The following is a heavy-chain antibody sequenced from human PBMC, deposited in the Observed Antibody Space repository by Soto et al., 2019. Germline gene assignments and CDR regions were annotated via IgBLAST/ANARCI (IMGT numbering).Heavy chain of an antibody. J-gene: IGHJ5*02. CDR3: AKVGGTTSPTWFGP. CDR2: IIPILGRA. Sequence: QVQLVQSGAEVKKPGSSVKLSCKASGGPFSSYHISWVRQAPGQGLEWVGRIIPILGRANNAQHFQGRVTITAETSTNTTYMELSSLTSEDTAVYYCAKVGGTTSPTWFGPWGHGTLVTVSS. CDR1: GGPFSSYH. D-gene: IGHD2-2*01. V-gene: IGHV1-69*08.